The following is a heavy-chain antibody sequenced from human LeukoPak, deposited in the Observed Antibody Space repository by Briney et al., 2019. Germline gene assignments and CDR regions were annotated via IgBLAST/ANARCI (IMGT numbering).Heavy chain of an antibody. V-gene: IGHV4-38-2*02. CDR2: IYHSGST. D-gene: IGHD3-10*01. CDR1: GYSISSGYY. CDR3: ARHNYGSGSTPFDY. Sequence: SETLSLTCTVSGYSISSGYYWGWIRQPPGKGLEWIGSIYHSGSTYYNPSLKSRVTISVDTSKNQFSLKLSSVTAADTAVYYCARHNYGSGSTPFDYWGQGTLVTVSS. J-gene: IGHJ4*02.